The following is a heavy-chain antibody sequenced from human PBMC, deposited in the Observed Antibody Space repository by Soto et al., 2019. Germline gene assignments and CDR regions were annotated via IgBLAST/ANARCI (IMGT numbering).Heavy chain of an antibody. Sequence: SETLSLTCAVYGGSFSGYYWSWIRQPPGKGLEWIGEINHSGSTNYNPSLKSRVTISVDTSKNQFSLKLSSVTAADTAVYYCAREIAAIFGVVRSYGLDVWGQGTTVTVSS. CDR2: INHSGST. D-gene: IGHD3-3*01. J-gene: IGHJ6*02. CDR3: AREIAAIFGVVRSYGLDV. V-gene: IGHV4-34*01. CDR1: GGSFSGYY.